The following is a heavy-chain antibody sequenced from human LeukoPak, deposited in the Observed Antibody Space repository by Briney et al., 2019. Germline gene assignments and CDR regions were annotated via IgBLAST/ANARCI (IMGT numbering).Heavy chain of an antibody. CDR1: GGSISSYY. J-gene: IGHJ6*03. CDR2: IYTSGST. V-gene: IGHV4-4*07. D-gene: IGHD1-20*01. CDR3: ARDGSYNWNDELLPYYCYYMDV. Sequence: SETLSLTCTVSGGSISSYYWSWIRQPPGKGLEWIGRIYTSGSTNYNPSLKSGVTMSVDTSKNQCSLKLSSVTAADTAVYYCARDGSYNWNDELLPYYCYYMDVWGKGTTVTVSS.